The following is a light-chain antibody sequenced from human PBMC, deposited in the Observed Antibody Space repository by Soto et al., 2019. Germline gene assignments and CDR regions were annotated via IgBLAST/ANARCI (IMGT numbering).Light chain of an antibody. CDR3: QQSYSTPGT. J-gene: IGKJ1*01. CDR2: AAS. CDR1: QSISSY. Sequence: DIQITQSPSSLSTSVLYIITITFLDSQSISSYLNWYQQKPGKAPKLLIYAASSLQSGVPSRFSGSGSGTDFTLTISSLQPEDFATYYCQQSYSTPGTFGQGTKVDIK. V-gene: IGKV1-39*01.